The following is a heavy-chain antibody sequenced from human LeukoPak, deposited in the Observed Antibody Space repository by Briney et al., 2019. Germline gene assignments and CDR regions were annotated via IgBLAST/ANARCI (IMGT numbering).Heavy chain of an antibody. CDR1: GFTFSSYG. J-gene: IGHJ6*03. D-gene: IGHD5-18*01. Sequence: GSLRLSCAASGFTFSSYGMHWIRQPPGKGLEWIAYIYYTGSTNYNPSLKSRVTVSVDTSKNQFSLKLSSVTAADTAVYYCARLLEKGVYSYGYYYYYYMDVWGKGTTVTVSS. V-gene: IGHV4-59*01. CDR2: IYYTGST. CDR3: ARLLEKGVYSYGYYYYYYMDV.